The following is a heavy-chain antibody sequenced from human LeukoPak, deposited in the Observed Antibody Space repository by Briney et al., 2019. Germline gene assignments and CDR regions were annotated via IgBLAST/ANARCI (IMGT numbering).Heavy chain of an antibody. CDR2: IYYSGST. D-gene: IGHD3-22*01. V-gene: IGHV4-31*03. Sequence: SQTLSLTCTVSGGSISSGVYYWSWIRQHPGKGLEWIGYIYYSGSTYYNPSLKSRVTISVDTSKNQFSLKLSSVTAADTAVYYCARVDFRYYYDSSGYRYYFDYWGQGTLVTVSS. CDR3: ARVDFRYYYDSSGYRYYFDY. CDR1: GGSISSGVYY. J-gene: IGHJ4*02.